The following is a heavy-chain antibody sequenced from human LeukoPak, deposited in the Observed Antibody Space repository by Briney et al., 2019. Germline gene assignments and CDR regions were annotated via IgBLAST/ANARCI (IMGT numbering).Heavy chain of an antibody. CDR1: GFTFSSYG. D-gene: IGHD3-10*01. CDR2: ISPSGDIT. V-gene: IGHV3-23*01. CDR3: AKDDAWLRFGE. J-gene: IGHJ4*02. Sequence: HPGRSLRLSCAASGFTFSSYGMHWVRQAPGKGLEWVSGISPSGDITYYADSVKGRFTISRDNSKNTLYLEVISLTAEDTAVYYCAKDDAWLRFGEWSQGTLVTVSS.